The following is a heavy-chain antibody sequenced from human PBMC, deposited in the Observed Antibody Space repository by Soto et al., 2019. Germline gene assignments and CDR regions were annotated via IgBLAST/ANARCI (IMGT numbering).Heavy chain of an antibody. CDR1: GFTFSSYA. CDR2: ISGSGGST. D-gene: IGHD2-15*01. V-gene: IGHV3-23*01. CDR3: AKGYLGYCSGGSCSVGFDY. Sequence: GGSLRLSCAASGFTFSSYAMSWVRQAPGKGLEWVSAISGSGGSTYYADSVKGRFTISSDNSKNTLYLQMNSLRAEDTAVYYCAKGYLGYCSGGSCSVGFDYWGQGTLVTVSS. J-gene: IGHJ4*02.